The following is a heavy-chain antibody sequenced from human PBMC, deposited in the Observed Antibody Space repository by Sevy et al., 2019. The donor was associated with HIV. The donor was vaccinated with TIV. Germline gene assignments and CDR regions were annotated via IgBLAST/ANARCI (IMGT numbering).Heavy chain of an antibody. CDR2: FDPEDDET. V-gene: IGHV1-24*01. J-gene: IGHJ4*02. D-gene: IGHD3-22*01. CDR1: GYTLTELS. CDR3: ATTKDYYDSSGYPFDY. Sequence: SVKVSCKVSGYTLTELSMHWVRQAPGKGLEWMGTFDPEDDETIYAQKFQGRVTMTEDTSTDTAYMELSSLRSEDTAVYYCATTKDYYDSSGYPFDYWGQGTLVTVSS.